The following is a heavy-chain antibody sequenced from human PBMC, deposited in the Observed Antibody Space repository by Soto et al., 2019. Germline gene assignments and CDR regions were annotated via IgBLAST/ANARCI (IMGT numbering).Heavy chain of an antibody. CDR2: ISANNGNT. CDR3: ARDAAVGLFDY. Sequence: GASVKVSCKASGYTFTSYFTSWVRQAPGQGLEWVGWISANNGNTKYTQKLQGRVTMTTDTSTSTAYMELRSLRSDDTAVYYCARDAAVGLFDYWGQGTLVTVSS. J-gene: IGHJ4*02. CDR1: GYTFTSYF. V-gene: IGHV1-18*01. D-gene: IGHD1-26*01.